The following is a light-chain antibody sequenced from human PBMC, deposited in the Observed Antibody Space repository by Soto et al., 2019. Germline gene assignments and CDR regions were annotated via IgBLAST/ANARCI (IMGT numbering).Light chain of an antibody. V-gene: IGKV3-15*01. J-gene: IGKJ5*01. Sequence: ETVMTQSPGTLSVYPGGRGTLFCSASRGISSKLAWYQQKPGQAPRLXXXGASTRATGIPARFSVIVSATEFALTIGMRYTDDSSIYFGQQFADGPMITCGEGTRLEIK. CDR3: QQFADGPMIT. CDR1: RGISSK. CDR2: GAS.